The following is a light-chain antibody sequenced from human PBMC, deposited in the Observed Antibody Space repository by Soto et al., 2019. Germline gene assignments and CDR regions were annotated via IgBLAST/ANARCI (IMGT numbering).Light chain of an antibody. CDR2: LNNDGSH. V-gene: IGLV4-69*01. CDR3: QTWGTGFLV. J-gene: IGLJ3*02. Sequence: QAVLTQSPSASASLGALVKLTCTLSSGHSSYAIAWHQQQPEKGPRYLMKLNNDGSHNKGDGIPDRFSGSSSGAERYLTISSLQSEDEADYYCQTWGTGFLVFGGGTKLTVL. CDR1: SGHSSYA.